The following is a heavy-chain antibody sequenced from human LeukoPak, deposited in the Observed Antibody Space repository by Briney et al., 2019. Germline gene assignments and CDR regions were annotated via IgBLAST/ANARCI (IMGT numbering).Heavy chain of an antibody. CDR2: IYYSGST. D-gene: IGHD3-22*01. CDR1: GGSISSGGYY. V-gene: IGHV4-31*03. Sequence: PSETLSLTCTVSGGSISSGGYYWSWIRQHPGKGLEWIGYIYYSGSTYYNPSLKSRVTISVDTSKNQFSLKLSFVTAADTAVYYCARAKYDSSGYDYFDYWGQGTLVTVSS. J-gene: IGHJ4*02. CDR3: ARAKYDSSGYDYFDY.